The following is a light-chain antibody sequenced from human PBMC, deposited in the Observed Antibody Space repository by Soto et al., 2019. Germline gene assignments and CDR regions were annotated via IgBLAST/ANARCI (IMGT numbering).Light chain of an antibody. CDR1: QTISSW. J-gene: IGKJ1*01. CDR2: KAS. CDR3: QHYNSYSEA. V-gene: IGKV1-5*03. Sequence: DIQMTQSPSTLSGSVGDRVTITCRASQTISSWLAWYQQKPGKAPKLLIYKASTLKSGVPSRFSGSGSGTEFTLTISILQPDDFATYYCQHYNSYSEAFVQGTKVELK.